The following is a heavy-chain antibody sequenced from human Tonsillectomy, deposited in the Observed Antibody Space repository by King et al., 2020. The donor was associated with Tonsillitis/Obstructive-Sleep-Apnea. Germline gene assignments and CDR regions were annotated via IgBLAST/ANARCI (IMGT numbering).Heavy chain of an antibody. CDR2: IKSKTDGGTT. CDR1: GFTFSNAW. J-gene: IGHJ4*02. V-gene: IGHV3-15*01. D-gene: IGHD1-14*01. Sequence: DVQLVESGGGLLKPGGSLRLSCVVSGFTFSNAWMSWVRQAPGKGLEWVGRIKSKTDGGTTDYAAPGKGRFTISRDDSKNTLYLQMNSLKTEDTAMYYCTWRNQFVYWGQGTLVTVSS. CDR3: TWRNQFVY.